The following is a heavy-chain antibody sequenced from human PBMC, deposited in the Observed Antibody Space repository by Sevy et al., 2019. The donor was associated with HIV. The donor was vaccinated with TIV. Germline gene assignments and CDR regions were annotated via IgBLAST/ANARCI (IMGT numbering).Heavy chain of an antibody. V-gene: IGHV3-48*01. Sequence: GGSLRLSCAASGFTFSSHSFNWVRQAPGKGLEWISYISSTSSTIFYADSVMDRFTISRDNAKNSLYLQMNSLRAEDTAMYYCAKDLYYDNSLFDYWGQGILVTVSS. CDR2: ISSTSSTI. D-gene: IGHD3-22*01. J-gene: IGHJ4*02. CDR3: AKDLYYDNSLFDY. CDR1: GFTFSSHS.